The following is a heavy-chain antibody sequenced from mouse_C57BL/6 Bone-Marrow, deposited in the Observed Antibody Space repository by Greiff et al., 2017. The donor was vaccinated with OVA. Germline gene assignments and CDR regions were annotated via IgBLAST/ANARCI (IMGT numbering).Heavy chain of an antibody. Sequence: QVQLKQSGAELARPGASVKLSCKASGYTFTSYGISWVKQRTGQGLEWIGEIYPRSGNTYYNEKFKGKATLTADKSSSTAYMELRSLTSEDSAVYFWARGTTVVEDYAMDYWGQGTSVTVSS. CDR2: IYPRSGNT. J-gene: IGHJ4*01. D-gene: IGHD1-1*01. CDR1: GYTFTSYG. V-gene: IGHV1-81*01. CDR3: ARGTTVVEDYAMDY.